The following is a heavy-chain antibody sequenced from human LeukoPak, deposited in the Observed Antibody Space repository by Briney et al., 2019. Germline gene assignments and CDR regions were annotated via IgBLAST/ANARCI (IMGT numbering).Heavy chain of an antibody. V-gene: IGHV3-33*06. Sequence: PGGSLRLSCAASGFTFSSYGMHWVRQAPGKGLEWVAVIWHDGSNKYYADSVKVRFTISRDNSQKTLYLQMNSLRAEDTAVYYCAKDSGGLRPDYYFDYSGQGNLVTVSS. CDR3: AKDSGGLRPDYYFDY. D-gene: IGHD2-15*01. CDR2: IWHDGSNK. J-gene: IGHJ4*02. CDR1: GFTFSSYG.